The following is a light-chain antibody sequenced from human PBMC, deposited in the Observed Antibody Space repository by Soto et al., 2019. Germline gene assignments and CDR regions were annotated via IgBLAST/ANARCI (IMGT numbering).Light chain of an antibody. CDR2: DAS. CDR1: QSIRHF. Sequence: DIQMTQSPSTLSASVGDRVTITCRASQSIRHFLAWYQQKPGKAPKVVVYDASNLESGGPSRFSGSGSGTEFTLTISSLQPDDFATYYCQQYDDYWTFGPGTKVDIK. CDR3: QQYDDYWT. J-gene: IGKJ1*01. V-gene: IGKV1-5*01.